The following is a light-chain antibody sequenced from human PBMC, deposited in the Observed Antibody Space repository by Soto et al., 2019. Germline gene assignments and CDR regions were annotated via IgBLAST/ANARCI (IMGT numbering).Light chain of an antibody. V-gene: IGKV3-11*01. J-gene: IGKJ5*01. CDR2: DAS. Sequence: ETVLTQSPATLSLSPGERATLSCRASQSVSTFLAWYQQKPGQAPRLLIYDASIRATGIPARFSGNGSGTDFTLTISSLEPEDFAVYYCQQRSNWPPSITFGQGTRLEIK. CDR3: QQRSNWPPSIT. CDR1: QSVSTF.